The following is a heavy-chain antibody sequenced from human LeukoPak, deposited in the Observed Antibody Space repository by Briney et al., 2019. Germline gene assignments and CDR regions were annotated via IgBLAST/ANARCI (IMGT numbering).Heavy chain of an antibody. D-gene: IGHD4-17*01. J-gene: IGHJ3*02. CDR1: DDSFSSHY. CDR2: ISYIGST. V-gene: IGHV4-59*11. Sequence: SETLSLTCAVSDDSFSSHYWTWIRQPPGKGLEWIGYISYIGSTNYNPSLKSRVTISIDTSRNQFSLRLSSVTAADTAVYYCARDLATVTKGFDIWGQGTMVSVSS. CDR3: ARDLATVTKGFDI.